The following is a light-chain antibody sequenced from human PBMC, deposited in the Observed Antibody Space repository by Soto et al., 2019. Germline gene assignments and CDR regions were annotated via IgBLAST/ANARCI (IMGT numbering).Light chain of an antibody. CDR2: DSP. V-gene: IGKV3-11*01. J-gene: IGKJ5*01. Sequence: VLTQSPATLSLSPGERATLSCRASQSIHTSLAWYQQKSGKPPRLVIYDSPLRSNGVPDRFGGSRSGTEFTHTINSLEPEDFAVYYCQQRNVWPPITFGQGTRLEIK. CDR3: QQRNVWPPIT. CDR1: QSIHTS.